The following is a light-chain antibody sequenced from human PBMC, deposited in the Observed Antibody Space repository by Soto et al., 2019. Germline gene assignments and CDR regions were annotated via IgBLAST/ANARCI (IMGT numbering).Light chain of an antibody. J-gene: IGLJ3*02. CDR1: SSDVGHPYNY. V-gene: IGLV2-14*01. CDR3: MSYVESTSTHWV. Sequence: QSALTQPASVSGSPGQSITISCTGTSSDVGHPYNYVSWYQQYPGKAPKLLIFNVINRPSGISGRFSGSKSGNTASLTISGLQDEDEGDYYCMSYVESTSTHWVLGGGTKLTVL. CDR2: NVI.